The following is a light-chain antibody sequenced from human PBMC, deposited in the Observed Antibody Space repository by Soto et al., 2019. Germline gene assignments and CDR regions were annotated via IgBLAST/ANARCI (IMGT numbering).Light chain of an antibody. CDR3: QQSYNPPVT. Sequence: DIQLSQSPSSLSASVGDRVTITCRASQTILTYLNWYQHKAGTAPKLLIYSSSTLQSGVPARFRGSGSGTAFTLTITSLQPEDFATYYCQQSYNPPVTFRQGTKVEI. CDR2: SSS. V-gene: IGKV1-39*01. CDR1: QTILTY. J-gene: IGKJ2*01.